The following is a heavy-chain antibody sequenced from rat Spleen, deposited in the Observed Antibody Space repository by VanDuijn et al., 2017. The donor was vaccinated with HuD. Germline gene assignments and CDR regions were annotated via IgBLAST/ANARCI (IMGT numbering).Heavy chain of an antibody. J-gene: IGHJ1*01. CDR3: ARLLNNYYWYFDF. CDR1: GFTFSDYY. CDR2: ISYEGSST. V-gene: IGHV5-22*01. D-gene: IGHD1-10*01. Sequence: EVQLVESGGGLVQPGRSLKLSCAASGFTFSDYYMAWVRQAPKKGLEWVASISYEGSSTYYGDSVKGRFTISRDNAKSTLYLQMNSLRSEDTATYYCARLLNNYYWYFDFWGPGTMVTVSS.